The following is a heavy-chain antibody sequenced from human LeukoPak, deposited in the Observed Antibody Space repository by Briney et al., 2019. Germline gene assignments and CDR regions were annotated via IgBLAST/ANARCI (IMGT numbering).Heavy chain of an antibody. V-gene: IGHV4-34*01. J-gene: IGHJ5*02. Sequence: PSETLSLTCAVYGGSFSGYYWSWIRQPPGKGLEWIGEINHSGSTNYNPSLKSRVTISVDTSKNQFSLKLSSVTAADTAVYYCASITVTTTPPTRWFDPWGQGTLVTVSS. CDR3: ASITVTTTPPTRWFDP. D-gene: IGHD4-17*01. CDR2: INHSGST. CDR1: GGSFSGYY.